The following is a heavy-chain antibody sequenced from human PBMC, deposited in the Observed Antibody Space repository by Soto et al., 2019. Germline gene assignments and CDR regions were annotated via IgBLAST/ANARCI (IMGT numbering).Heavy chain of an antibody. CDR3: AREYCTNGVCYLFDY. J-gene: IGHJ4*02. D-gene: IGHD2-8*01. Sequence: SETLSLTCTVSGGSISSSSYYWGWIRQPPGKGLEYFGNVYYSGSTYYNPSLKSQVTISVDTSKNHLSLKLSSVTAADTAVYYCAREYCTNGVCYLFDYWGQGTLVTVSS. CDR1: GGSISSSSYY. V-gene: IGHV4-39*02. CDR2: VYYSGST.